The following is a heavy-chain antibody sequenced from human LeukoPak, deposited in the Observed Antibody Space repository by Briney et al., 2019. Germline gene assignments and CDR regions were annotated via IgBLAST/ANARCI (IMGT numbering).Heavy chain of an antibody. CDR3: VRNPRKGYSSSWYRGYFDY. CDR2: IYPGDSDT. Sequence: GESLKISCKGSGYSFTSYWIGWVRQMPGKGLEWMGIIYPGDSDTRYSPSFQGQVTISADKSISTAYLQWSSLKASDTAMYYCVRNPRKGYSSSWYRGYFDYWGQGTLVTVSS. V-gene: IGHV5-51*01. D-gene: IGHD6-13*01. CDR1: GYSFTSYW. J-gene: IGHJ4*02.